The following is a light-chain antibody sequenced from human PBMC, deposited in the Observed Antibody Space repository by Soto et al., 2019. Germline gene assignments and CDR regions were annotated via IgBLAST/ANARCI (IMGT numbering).Light chain of an antibody. J-gene: IGKJ1*01. V-gene: IGKV1-5*01. Sequence: DIQMTQSPSSLSASVGDRVTITCRASQSISRYLNWYQQKPGKAPKFLIYDASNLESGVPSRFSGSGSGTEFSLTISSMQPDDFATYYCQQYNSYPGTFGQGTKVDI. CDR3: QQYNSYPGT. CDR2: DAS. CDR1: QSISRY.